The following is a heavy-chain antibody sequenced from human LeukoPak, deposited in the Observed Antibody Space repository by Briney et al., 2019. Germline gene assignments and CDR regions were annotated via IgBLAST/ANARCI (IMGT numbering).Heavy chain of an antibody. J-gene: IGHJ4*02. Sequence: GSLRLSCGASGFTFSRYSMNWIRQPPGKGLEWLGEINHSGSTNYNPSLKSRVTISLDTSKNHFSLKLSSVTAADTAVYYCARGLVTHVGLWNYWGQGSLVTVSS. V-gene: IGHV4-34*01. CDR2: INHSGST. CDR3: ARGLVTHVGLWNY. CDR1: GFTFSRYS. D-gene: IGHD3-3*01.